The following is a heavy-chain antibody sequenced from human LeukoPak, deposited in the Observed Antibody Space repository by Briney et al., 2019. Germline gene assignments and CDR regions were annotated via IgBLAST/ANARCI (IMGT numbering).Heavy chain of an antibody. J-gene: IGHJ6*03. V-gene: IGHV3-23*01. CDR2: INSNGGRT. CDR1: GFTFSTYA. D-gene: IGHD4-17*01. CDR3: ASEGGDYYYYMDV. Sequence: QSGGSLRLSCAGSGFTFSTYAMSWVRQAPGKGLEWVSSINSNGGRTYYADAVKGRFTISRDNAKNSLYLQMNSLRAEDTAVYYCASEGGDYYYYMDVWGKGTTVTISS.